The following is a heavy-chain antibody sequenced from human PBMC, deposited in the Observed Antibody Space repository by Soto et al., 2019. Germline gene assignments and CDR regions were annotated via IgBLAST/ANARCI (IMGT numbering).Heavy chain of an antibody. CDR1: GYTFTSNG. CDR2: INAASGDT. Sequence: QVQLVQSGAEVKKPGASVKVSCKASGYTFTSNGLHWVRQAPGQKLEWMGWINAASGDTVSSQKFQGRVIFTRDISASTTYMELNSLISEDTAVYYCVRDTAIPQNYDFDYWGQGTLVTVSS. V-gene: IGHV1-3*01. D-gene: IGHD2-2*02. J-gene: IGHJ4*02. CDR3: VRDTAIPQNYDFDY.